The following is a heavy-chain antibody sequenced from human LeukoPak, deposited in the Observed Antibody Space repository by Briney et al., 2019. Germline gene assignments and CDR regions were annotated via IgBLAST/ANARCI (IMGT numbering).Heavy chain of an antibody. CDR3: ARVFTYYSYGMDV. CDR2: ISGSGGST. CDR1: GFTFSSYA. V-gene: IGHV3-23*01. J-gene: IGHJ6*02. Sequence: QPGGSLRLSCAASGFTFSSYAMSWVRQAPGKGLEWVSAISGSGGSTYYADSVKGRFTISRDNSKNTLYMQMNSLRAEDTAVYYCARVFTYYSYGMDVWGQGTTVTVSS.